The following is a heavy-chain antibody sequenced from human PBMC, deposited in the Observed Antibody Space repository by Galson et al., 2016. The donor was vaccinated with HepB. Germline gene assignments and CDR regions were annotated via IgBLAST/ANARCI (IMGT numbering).Heavy chain of an antibody. CDR3: ARFRCSRSNCYTALDV. J-gene: IGHJ6*02. Sequence: SVKVSCKASADIFSSYGISWVRQAPGQGLEFMGRIIPLFGTTNYAQNFQGKVTISAEESTTTAYMELSSLRSEDTAVYFCARFRCSRSNCYTALDVWGQGTTVIVSS. CDR1: ADIFSSYG. V-gene: IGHV1-69*13. CDR2: IIPLFGTT. D-gene: IGHD2-2*02.